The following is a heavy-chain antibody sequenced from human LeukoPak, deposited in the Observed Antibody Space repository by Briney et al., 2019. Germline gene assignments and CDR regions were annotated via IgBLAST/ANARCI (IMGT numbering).Heavy chain of an antibody. V-gene: IGHV2-70*11. CDR2: IDWDDDK. CDR1: GFSLSTDGMS. CDR3: ARCIAATGTLDY. D-gene: IGHD6-13*01. J-gene: IGHJ4*02. Sequence: SGPALVKPTQTLTLTCTFSGFSLSTDGMSVTWVRQPPGKALEWLARIDWDDDKYYSASLKTRLTISKDTSKNQVVLTMTNMDPVDTATYFCARCIAATGTLDYWGQGALVTVSS.